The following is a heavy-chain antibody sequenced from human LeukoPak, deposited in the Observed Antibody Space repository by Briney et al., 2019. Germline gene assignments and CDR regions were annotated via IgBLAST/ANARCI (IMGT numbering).Heavy chain of an antibody. Sequence: SETLSLTCTVSGGSISSYYWSWMRQPPGKCLEWIGYIFYSGSTKYNPSLKSRVSISVDMSRSQFSLKLNSVTAADTAMYYCTRVSIHGYSDYWGQGTLVTVSS. CDR1: GGSISSYY. CDR2: IFYSGST. CDR3: TRVSIHGYSDY. V-gene: IGHV4-59*01. D-gene: IGHD3-16*02. J-gene: IGHJ4*02.